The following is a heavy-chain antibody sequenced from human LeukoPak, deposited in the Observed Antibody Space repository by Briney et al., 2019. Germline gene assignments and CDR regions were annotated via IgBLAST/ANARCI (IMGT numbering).Heavy chain of an antibody. V-gene: IGHV1-2*02. Sequence: VSVKVSCKASGYTFTGYYMHWVRQAPGQGLEWMGWINPNSGGTNYAQKFQGRVTMTRDTSISTAYMELSRLRSDDTAVYYCAREPNYYDSTPDYWGQGTLVTVSS. J-gene: IGHJ4*02. D-gene: IGHD3-22*01. CDR3: AREPNYYDSTPDY. CDR2: INPNSGGT. CDR1: GYTFTGYY.